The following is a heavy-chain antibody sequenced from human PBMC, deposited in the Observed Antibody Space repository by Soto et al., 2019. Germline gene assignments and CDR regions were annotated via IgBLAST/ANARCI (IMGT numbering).Heavy chain of an antibody. J-gene: IGHJ5*02. D-gene: IGHD6-25*01. V-gene: IGHV3-30*14. CDR2: ISYDGST. CDR3: ADVISGP. Sequence: HPGGSLRLSCAASGFTFSSYAMHWVRQAPGKGLEWVAVISYDGSTSYADSVRGRFTISRDDSMTTLYLQMNSLRAEDTAVYYCADVISGPWGQGTLVTVSS. CDR1: GFTFSSYA.